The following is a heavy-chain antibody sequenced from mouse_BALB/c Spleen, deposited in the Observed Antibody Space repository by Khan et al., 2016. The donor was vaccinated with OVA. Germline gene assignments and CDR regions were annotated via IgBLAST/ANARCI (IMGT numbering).Heavy chain of an antibody. D-gene: IGHD2-14*01. V-gene: IGHV1-87*01. CDR1: GYTFTSYW. CDR3: ANYRYDYFDY. J-gene: IGHJ2*01. Sequence: QVQLKQSGAELARPGASVKLSCKASGYTFTSYWMQWVKQRPGQGLEWIGTIYPGDGDTRYTQKFKGKATLTADKSSSTAYMQLSGLTSEDSAVYYCANYRYDYFDYWGQGTTLTVSS. CDR2: IYPGDGDT.